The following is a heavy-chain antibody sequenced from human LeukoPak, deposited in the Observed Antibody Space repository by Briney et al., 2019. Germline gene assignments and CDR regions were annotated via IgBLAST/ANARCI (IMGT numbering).Heavy chain of an antibody. Sequence: PGGSLRLSCAASGFTFSSYGMHWVRQAPGKGLEWVAFIRYDGSNKYYADSVKGRFTISRDNSKNTLYLQMNSLRAEDTAVYYCAKDRAGYSSGWIFDYWGQGTLVTVSS. D-gene: IGHD6-19*01. V-gene: IGHV3-30*02. CDR1: GFTFSSYG. J-gene: IGHJ4*02. CDR3: AKDRAGYSSGWIFDY. CDR2: IRYDGSNK.